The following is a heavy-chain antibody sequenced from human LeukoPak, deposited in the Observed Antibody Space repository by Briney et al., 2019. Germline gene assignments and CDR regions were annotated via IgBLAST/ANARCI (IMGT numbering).Heavy chain of an antibody. CDR1: GFTFSSYE. CDR2: ISSSGDYI. J-gene: IGHJ4*02. Sequence: GGSLRLSCAASGFTFSSYEMNWVRQAPGKGLEWVSSISSSGDYIYYADSVRGRFTISRDNAKNSLYLQMNSLRAEDTAAYYCARNLKNYYDSNGYFDYWGQGTLVTVSS. CDR3: ARNLKNYYDSNGYFDY. V-gene: IGHV3-21*01. D-gene: IGHD3-22*01.